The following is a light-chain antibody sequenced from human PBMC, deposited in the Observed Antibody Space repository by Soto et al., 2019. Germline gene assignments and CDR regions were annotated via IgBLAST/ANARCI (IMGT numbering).Light chain of an antibody. CDR3: CSYAGNSLWV. CDR2: DVI. Sequence: QSALTQPRSVSGSPGQSVTISCTGTSSDVGGSNLVSWYQQHAGRAPKLVIYDVIKRPSGVPDRFSGSKSGNTASLTISGLQVEDEAAYYCCSYAGNSLWVFGGGTQLTVL. J-gene: IGLJ3*02. V-gene: IGLV2-11*01. CDR1: SSDVGGSNL.